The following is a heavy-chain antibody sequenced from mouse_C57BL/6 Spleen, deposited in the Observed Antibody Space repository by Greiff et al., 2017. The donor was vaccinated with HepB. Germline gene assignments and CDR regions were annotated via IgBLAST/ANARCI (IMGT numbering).Heavy chain of an antibody. J-gene: IGHJ4*01. CDR2: ISSGSSTI. D-gene: IGHD2-10*01. V-gene: IGHV5-17*01. CDR3: ARPYYGDYYAMDY. CDR1: GFTFSDYG. Sequence: DVKLVESGGGLVKPGGSLKLSCAASGFTFSDYGMHWVRQAPEKGLEWVAYISSGSSTIYYADTVKGRFTISRDNAKNTLFLQMTSLRSEDTAMYYCARPYYGDYYAMDYWGQGTSVTVSS.